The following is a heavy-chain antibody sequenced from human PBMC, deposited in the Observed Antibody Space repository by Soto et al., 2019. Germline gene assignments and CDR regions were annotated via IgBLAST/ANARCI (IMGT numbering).Heavy chain of an antibody. Sequence: GESLKISCKGSGYSFTSYWIGWVRQIPGKGLEWMGIIYPGDSDTRYSPSFQGQVTISADKSISTAYLQWSSLKASDTAMYYCARQNSNYGDYGYGMDVWGQGTTVTVSS. CDR3: ARQNSNYGDYGYGMDV. CDR2: IYPGDSDT. V-gene: IGHV5-51*01. CDR1: GYSFTSYW. J-gene: IGHJ6*02. D-gene: IGHD4-17*01.